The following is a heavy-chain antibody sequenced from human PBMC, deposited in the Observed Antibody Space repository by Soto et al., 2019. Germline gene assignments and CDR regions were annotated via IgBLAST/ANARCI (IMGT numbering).Heavy chain of an antibody. CDR3: AKVFSPEGGNYFDH. CDR2: ISNSFSDGNT. J-gene: IGHJ4*02. Sequence: LRLSCAASGFTFSNYAMDWVRQAPGKGLEWVSAISNSFSDGNTHYADSVKGRFTISRDNDKNTVFLEMNSLRAEDTAVYYCAKVFSPEGGNYFDHWGQGTLVTISS. CDR1: GFTFSNYA. V-gene: IGHV3-23*01.